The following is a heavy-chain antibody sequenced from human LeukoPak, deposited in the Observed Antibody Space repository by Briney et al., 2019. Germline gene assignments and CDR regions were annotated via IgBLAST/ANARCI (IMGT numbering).Heavy chain of an antibody. Sequence: GESLRLSCVASGFIFTHGWTSWVRQAPGKGPEWVGRIKSKTDGGTADYAAPVKGRFTISRDESTNTLYPQMNSLKTEDTGVYYCTTVRTGRFDPWGQGTLVTVSS. J-gene: IGHJ5*02. CDR1: GFIFTHGW. CDR2: IKSKTDGGTA. CDR3: TTVRTGRFDP. D-gene: IGHD1-14*01. V-gene: IGHV3-15*01.